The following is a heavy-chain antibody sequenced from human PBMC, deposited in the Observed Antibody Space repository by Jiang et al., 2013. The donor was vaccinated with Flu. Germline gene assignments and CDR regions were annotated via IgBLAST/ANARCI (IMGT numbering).Heavy chain of an antibody. Sequence: LLKPSETLSLTCTVSGGSISSDYWSWIRQPPGKGLEWIRYISYSGSTNYNPSLKSRVIISVDTSKNQFSLKLSSVTAADTAVYYCARHGLGGNWFDPWGQGTLVTVSS. CDR1: GGSISSDY. CDR2: ISYSGST. V-gene: IGHV4-59*08. CDR3: ARHGLGGNWFDP. D-gene: IGHD3-16*01. J-gene: IGHJ5*02.